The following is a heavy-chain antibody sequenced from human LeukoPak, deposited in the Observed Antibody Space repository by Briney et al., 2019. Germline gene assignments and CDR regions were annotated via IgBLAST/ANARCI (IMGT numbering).Heavy chain of an antibody. Sequence: GGSLRLSCAASGFTFSSYAMSWVRQAPGKGLEWVSAISGSGGSTYYADSVKGRFTISRDNSKNTLYLQMNSLRAEDTAVYYCAKVWKYCSSTSCYPGAFDIWGQGTMVTVSS. CDR1: GFTFSSYA. V-gene: IGHV3-23*01. CDR3: AKVWKYCSSTSCYPGAFDI. J-gene: IGHJ3*02. CDR2: ISGSGGST. D-gene: IGHD2-2*01.